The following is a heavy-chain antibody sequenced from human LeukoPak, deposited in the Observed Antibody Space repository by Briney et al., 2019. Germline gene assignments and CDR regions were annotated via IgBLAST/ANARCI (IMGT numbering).Heavy chain of an antibody. J-gene: IGHJ4*02. CDR1: GGSISSTNW. CDR2: LYYSGST. CDR3: ARHAIDSSGYYLHYFDY. Sequence: PSETLSLTCGVSGGSISSTNWWSWVRQPPGKGLEWIGRLYYSGSTYYNPSLKSRVTISVDTSKNQFSLKLSSVTAADTAVYYCARHAIDSSGYYLHYFDYWGQGTLVTVSS. V-gene: IGHV4-39*01. D-gene: IGHD3-22*01.